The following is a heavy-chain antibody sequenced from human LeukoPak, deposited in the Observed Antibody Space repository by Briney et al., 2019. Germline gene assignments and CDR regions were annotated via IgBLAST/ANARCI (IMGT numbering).Heavy chain of an antibody. J-gene: IGHJ4*02. V-gene: IGHV1-69*13. CDR1: GGTFSSYA. CDR2: IIPIFGTA. Sequence: GASVKVSCKASGGTFSSYAISWVRQAPGQGLEWMGGIIPIFGTANYAQKFQGRVTITADESTSTAYMELSSLRSEDTAVYYCAREGGYGDRSGYFDYWGQGTLVTVSS. D-gene: IGHD4-17*01. CDR3: AREGGYGDRSGYFDY.